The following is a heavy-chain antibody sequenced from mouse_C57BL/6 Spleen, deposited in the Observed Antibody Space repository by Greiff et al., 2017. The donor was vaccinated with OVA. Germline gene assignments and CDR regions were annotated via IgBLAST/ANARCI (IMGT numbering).Heavy chain of an antibody. V-gene: IGHV1-82*01. CDR2: IYPGDGDT. CDR1: GYAFSSSW. CDR3: ARGTTVVAPYAMDY. J-gene: IGHJ4*01. Sequence: VQLVESGPELVKPGASVKISCKASGYAFSSSWMNWVKQRPGKGLEWIGRIYPGDGDTNYNGKFKGKATLTADKSSSTAYMQLSSLTSEDSAVYFCARGTTVVAPYAMDYWGQGTSVTVSS. D-gene: IGHD1-1*01.